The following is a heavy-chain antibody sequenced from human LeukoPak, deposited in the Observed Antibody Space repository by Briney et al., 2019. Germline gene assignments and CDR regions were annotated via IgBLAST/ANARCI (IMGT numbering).Heavy chain of an antibody. D-gene: IGHD6-13*01. Sequence: SETLSLTCTVSGGSISSYYWSWIRQPPGKGLEWIGYIYYSGSTNYNPSLKSRVTISVDTSKNQFSLKLGSVTAADTAVYYCARKKIIAAASGRFDPWGQGTLVTVSS. CDR1: GGSISSYY. CDR2: IYYSGST. V-gene: IGHV4-59*01. J-gene: IGHJ5*02. CDR3: ARKKIIAAASGRFDP.